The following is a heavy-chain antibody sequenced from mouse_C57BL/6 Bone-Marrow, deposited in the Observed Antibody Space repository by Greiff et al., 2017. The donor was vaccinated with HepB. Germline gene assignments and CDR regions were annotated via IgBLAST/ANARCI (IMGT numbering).Heavy chain of an antibody. CDR1: GYTFTDYE. D-gene: IGHD2-3*01. CDR3: TRSDDGYYRYWFAY. CDR2: IDPETGGT. Sequence: VQGVESGAELVRPGASVTLSCKASGYTFTDYEMHWVKQTPVHGLEWIGAIDPETGGTAYNQKFKGKAILTAYKSSSTAYMELRSLTSEDSAVYYCTRSDDGYYRYWFAYWGQGTLVTVSA. J-gene: IGHJ3*01. V-gene: IGHV1-15*01.